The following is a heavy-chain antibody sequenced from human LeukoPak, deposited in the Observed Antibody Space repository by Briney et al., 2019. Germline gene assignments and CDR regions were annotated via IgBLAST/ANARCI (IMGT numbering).Heavy chain of an antibody. CDR2: IHNNGDS. CDR3: GRWGYFDSGNYFVVDY. Sequence: SETLSLTCTVSGDSIRGYYWTWIRQAPGKALEWIGHIHNNGDSAYNFSLKSRVTISMDTSKNQFSLKLSSVTAADTAVYYCGRWGYFDSGNYFVVDYWGQGTVVTVSS. CDR1: GDSIRGYY. V-gene: IGHV4-59*01. J-gene: IGHJ4*02. D-gene: IGHD3-22*01.